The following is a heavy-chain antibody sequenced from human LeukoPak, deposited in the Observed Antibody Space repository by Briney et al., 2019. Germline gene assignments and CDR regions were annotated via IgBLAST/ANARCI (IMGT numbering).Heavy chain of an antibody. CDR2: IYTSGST. J-gene: IGHJ4*02. CDR1: GGSISSGSYY. V-gene: IGHV4-61*02. D-gene: IGHD5-24*01. CDR3: ARFKMATYFDY. Sequence: SQTLSLTCTVSGGSISSGSYYWSWIRQPAGKGLEWIGRIYTSGSTNYNPSLKSRVTISVDTSKNQFSLKLSSVTAADTAVYYCARFKMATYFDYWGQGTLVTVSS.